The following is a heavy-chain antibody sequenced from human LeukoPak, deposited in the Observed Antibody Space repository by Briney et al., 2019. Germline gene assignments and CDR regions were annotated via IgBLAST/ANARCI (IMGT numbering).Heavy chain of an antibody. CDR1: GYNFTSYW. V-gene: IGHV5-51*01. D-gene: IGHD5-24*01. CDR3: ARGGDGYNPTGFFDY. CDR2: IYPGDSDT. J-gene: IGHJ4*02. Sequence: GGSLQISCKGSGYNFTSYWIGWVRQMPGKGLEWMGIIYPGDSDTRYSPSFQGQVTISADKSISTAYLQWSSLKASDTAMYYCARGGDGYNPTGFFDYWGQGTLVTVSS.